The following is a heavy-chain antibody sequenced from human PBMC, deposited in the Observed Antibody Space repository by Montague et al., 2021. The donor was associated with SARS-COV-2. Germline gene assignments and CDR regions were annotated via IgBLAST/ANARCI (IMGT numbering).Heavy chain of an antibody. V-gene: IGHV4-39*01. Sequence: SETLSLTCTVSGGSISSSSNYWGWIRQPPGKGLEWIGSIYYSGSTYNKSSLNRRVTISVDTSKNQFSLKLNSVTAADTAVYYCARLVWFGELSSENWFDPWGQGTLVTVSS. CDR2: IYYSGST. D-gene: IGHD3-10*01. CDR1: GGSISSSSNY. CDR3: ARLVWFGELSSENWFDP. J-gene: IGHJ5*02.